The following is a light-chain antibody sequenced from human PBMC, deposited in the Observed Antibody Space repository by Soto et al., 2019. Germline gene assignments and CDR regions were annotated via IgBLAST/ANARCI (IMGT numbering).Light chain of an antibody. CDR1: QSVSSSY. Sequence: EIVLTQSPGTLSLSPGERATLSCXASQSVSSSYLAWYQQKPGQAPRLLIYGASSRATGIPDRFSGSGSGTDFTLTISRLEPEDFAVYYCQQYGSSLFTFGPGTKVDIK. V-gene: IGKV3-20*01. J-gene: IGKJ3*01. CDR3: QQYGSSLFT. CDR2: GAS.